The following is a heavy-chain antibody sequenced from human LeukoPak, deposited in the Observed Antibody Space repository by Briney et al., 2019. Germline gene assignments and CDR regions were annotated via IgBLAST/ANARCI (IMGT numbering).Heavy chain of an antibody. CDR1: GFTFGDYA. CDR3: TTPPGI. Sequence: GGSLRLSCTASGFTFGDYAMSWFRQAPGKGLEWVGRIKSKTDGGTTDYAAPVKGRFTISRDDSKNTLYLQMNSLKTEDTAVYYCTTPPGIWGQGTMVTVSS. V-gene: IGHV3-15*01. J-gene: IGHJ3*02. D-gene: IGHD1-14*01. CDR2: IKSKTDGGTT.